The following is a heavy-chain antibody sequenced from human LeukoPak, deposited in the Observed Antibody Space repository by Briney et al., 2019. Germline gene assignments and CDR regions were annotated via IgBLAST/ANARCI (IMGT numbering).Heavy chain of an antibody. J-gene: IGHJ3*02. V-gene: IGHV1-2*06. D-gene: IGHD1-7*01. CDR3: ARECCNRELAVDAFDI. Sequence: ASVKVFCKASGYTFTDYYMHWLRQAPGQGLEWMARINPKSGGTNHAQKFQGRVTMTRDTSISTAYMELSRLRSDDTAVYYCARECCNRELAVDAFDIWGQGTVVTVSS. CDR2: INPKSGGT. CDR1: GYTFTDYY.